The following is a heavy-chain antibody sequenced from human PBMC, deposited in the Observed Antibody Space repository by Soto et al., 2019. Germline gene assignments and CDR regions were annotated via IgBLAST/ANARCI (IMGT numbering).Heavy chain of an antibody. CDR3: TSYDNSGYFYLNY. J-gene: IGHJ4*02. V-gene: IGHV3-73*02. D-gene: IGHD3-22*01. CDR2: VRTKNNNYAT. CDR1: GFTFSASA. Sequence: EVQLVESGGGLVQPGSSLRLSCAASGFTFSASAIHWVRQASGKGLEWVGRVRTKNNNYATTYAASVTGRFTISRDDSRNTAFLQMSSLKTEDTAIYYCTSYDNSGYFYLNYWGQGNLVNVSS.